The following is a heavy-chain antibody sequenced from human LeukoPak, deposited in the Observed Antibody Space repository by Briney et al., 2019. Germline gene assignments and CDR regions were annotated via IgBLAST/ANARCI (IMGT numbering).Heavy chain of an antibody. CDR1: GYTFTSYD. CDR3: ARGGILTGWSYYYYYYGMDV. D-gene: IGHD3-9*01. J-gene: IGHJ6*02. CDR2: MNPNSGNT. V-gene: IGHV1-8*01. Sequence: ASVKVSCKASGYTFTSYDINWVRQVTGQGLEWMGWMNPNSGNTGYAQKFQGRVTMTRNTSISTAYMELSSLRSEDTAVYYCARGGILTGWSYYYYYYGMDVWGQGTTVTVSS.